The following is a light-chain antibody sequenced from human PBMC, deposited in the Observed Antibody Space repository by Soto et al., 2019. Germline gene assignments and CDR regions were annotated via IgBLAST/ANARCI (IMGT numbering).Light chain of an antibody. CDR1: QGIGNY. CDR2: GAS. CDR3: LQHNTYPWT. J-gene: IGKJ1*01. V-gene: IGKV1-17*03. Sequence: DIQMTQSPSAMSASVGDRVTITCRASQGIGNYLAWFQQKPGKVPKRLIYGASSLQSGAPSRFSGSASGTDFTLTISSLQPEDFATYYCLQHNTYPWTFGQGTKVEIK.